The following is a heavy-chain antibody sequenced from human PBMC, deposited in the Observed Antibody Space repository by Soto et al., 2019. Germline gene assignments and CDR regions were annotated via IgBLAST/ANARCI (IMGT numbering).Heavy chain of an antibody. J-gene: IGHJ5*02. Sequence: WASVKVCCKASGYTFTSYDINWVRQATGQGLEWMGWMNPNSGNTGYAQKFQGRVTMTRNTSISTAYMELSSLRSEDTAVYYCARWYSSGWYFLPRSGMWFDPWGQGTLVTVSS. CDR1: GYTFTSYD. CDR2: MNPNSGNT. CDR3: ARWYSSGWYFLPRSGMWFDP. V-gene: IGHV1-8*01. D-gene: IGHD6-19*01.